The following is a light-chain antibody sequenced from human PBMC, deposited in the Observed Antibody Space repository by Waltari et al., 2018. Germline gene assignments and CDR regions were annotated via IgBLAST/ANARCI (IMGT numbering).Light chain of an antibody. CDR2: EVT. CDR3: STYAGNDKLV. V-gene: IGLV2-8*01. CDR1: SGDVGSY. Sequence: QSALTQPPSASGSPGQSVTISCTATSGDVGSYVPCYQQHPGRAPKVLIFEVTKRPSGVPHRFSASGSGDTASLTVSGLQAEDEADDYCSTYAGNDKLVFGGGTKLTVL. J-gene: IGLJ3*02.